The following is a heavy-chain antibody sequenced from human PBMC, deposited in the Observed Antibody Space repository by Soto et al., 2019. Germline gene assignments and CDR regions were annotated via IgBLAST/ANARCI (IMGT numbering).Heavy chain of an antibody. V-gene: IGHV4-59*01. D-gene: IGHD3-10*01. J-gene: IGHJ6*03. Sequence: QVQLQESGPGLVKPSETLSLTCTVSGGSISSYYWSWIRQPPGKGLEWIGYIYYSGSTNYNPSLKSRVTISVDTSKTPFSLKLSSVTAADTAVYYCARMAKDYYGSGSYYSNNYYYYYMDVWGKGTTVTVSS. CDR1: GGSISSYY. CDR3: ARMAKDYYGSGSYYSNNYYYYYMDV. CDR2: IYYSGST.